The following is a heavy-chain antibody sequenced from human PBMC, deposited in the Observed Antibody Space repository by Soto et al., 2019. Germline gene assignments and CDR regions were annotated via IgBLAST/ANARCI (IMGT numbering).Heavy chain of an antibody. Sequence: QVQLQESGPGLVKPSQTLSLTCTVSGGSISSGDYYWSWIRQPPGKGLEWIGYIDYSGSTYYNPSLKSRVTISVDTSKNQFSLKLSSVTAADTAVYYCARVAGTFYWYFDLWGRGTLVTVSS. CDR3: ARVAGTFYWYFDL. CDR1: GGSISSGDYY. V-gene: IGHV4-30-4*01. J-gene: IGHJ2*01. CDR2: IDYSGST. D-gene: IGHD3-10*01.